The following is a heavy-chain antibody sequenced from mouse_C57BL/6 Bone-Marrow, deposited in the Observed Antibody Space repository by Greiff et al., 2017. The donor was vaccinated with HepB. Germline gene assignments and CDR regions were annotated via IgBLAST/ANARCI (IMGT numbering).Heavy chain of an antibody. J-gene: IGHJ4*01. CDR2: IDPSDSYT. D-gene: IGHD1-1*01. Sequence: QVQLQQPGAELVKPGASVKLSCKASGYTFTSYWMQWVKQRPGQGLEWIGEIDPSDSYTNYNQKFKGKATLTVDTSSSTAYMQLSSLTSEDSAVYYCAREGNYGFYYAMDYWGQGTSVTVSS. CDR1: GYTFTSYW. V-gene: IGHV1-50*01. CDR3: AREGNYGFYYAMDY.